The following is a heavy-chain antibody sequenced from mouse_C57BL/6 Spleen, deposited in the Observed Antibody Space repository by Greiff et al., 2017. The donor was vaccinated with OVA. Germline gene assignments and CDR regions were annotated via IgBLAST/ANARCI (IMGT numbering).Heavy chain of an antibody. CDR3: ARERDYYGSSSY. J-gene: IGHJ3*01. CDR2: ISYDGSN. V-gene: IGHV3-6*01. CDR1: GYSITSGYY. D-gene: IGHD1-1*01. Sequence: EVQLQESGPGLVKPSQSLSLTCSVTGYSITSGYYWNWIRQFPGNKLEWMGYISYDGSNNYNPSLKNRISITRDTSKNQFFLKLNSVTTEDTATYYCARERDYYGSSSYWGQGTLVTVSA.